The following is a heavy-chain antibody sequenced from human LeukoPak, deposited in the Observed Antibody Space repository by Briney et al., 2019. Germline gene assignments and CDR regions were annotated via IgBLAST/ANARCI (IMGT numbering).Heavy chain of an antibody. V-gene: IGHV1-69*05. Sequence: GASVKVSCKASGGTFSSYAISWVRQAPGQGLEWMGGIIPIFGTANYAQKFQGRVTITTDESTSTAYMELSSLRSEDTAVYYCARAAASEYYSPIWGQGTMVTVYS. D-gene: IGHD4-11*01. J-gene: IGHJ3*02. CDR3: ARAAASEYYSPI. CDR2: IIPIFGTA. CDR1: GGTFSSYA.